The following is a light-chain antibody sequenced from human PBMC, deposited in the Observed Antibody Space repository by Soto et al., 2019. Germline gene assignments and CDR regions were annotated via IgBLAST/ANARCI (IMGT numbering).Light chain of an antibody. CDR3: QQSYSKPPT. CDR1: QGISSY. J-gene: IGKJ5*01. CDR2: PAS. Sequence: IQLTQSPSSLAASVGDRVTITCRASQGISSYLAWYQQKPGKAPKLLIYPASTLQSGVPSRFRGSGSGTDFTLTISSLQPEDFATYYCQQSYSKPPTFGQGTRLEIK. V-gene: IGKV1-9*01.